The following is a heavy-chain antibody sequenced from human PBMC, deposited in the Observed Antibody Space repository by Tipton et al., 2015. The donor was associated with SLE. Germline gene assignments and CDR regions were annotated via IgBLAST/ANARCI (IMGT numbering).Heavy chain of an antibody. V-gene: IGHV4-39*07. D-gene: IGHD3-16*01. CDR3: ARGGDYVWGSSPLDY. CDR2: INHSGST. J-gene: IGHJ4*02. Sequence: TLSLTCTVSGGPISSTGYYWGWIRQPPGKGLEWIGEINHSGSTNYNPSLKSRVTISVDTSKNQFSLKLSSVTAADTGVYYCARGGDYVWGSSPLDYWGQGTLVTVSA. CDR1: GGPISSTGYY.